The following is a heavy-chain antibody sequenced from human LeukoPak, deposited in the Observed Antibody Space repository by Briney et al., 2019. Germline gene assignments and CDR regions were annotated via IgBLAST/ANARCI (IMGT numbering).Heavy chain of an antibody. V-gene: IGHV4-59*01. CDR1: GGSISSYY. Sequence: SETLSLTCTVSGGSISSYYWSWIRQPPGKGLEWIGYIYYRGSTNYNPSLKSRVTISVDTSKNQFSLKLSSVTAADTAVYYCAREYSSSWFDYWGQGTLVTVSS. J-gene: IGHJ4*02. D-gene: IGHD6-13*01. CDR3: AREYSSSWFDY. CDR2: IYYRGST.